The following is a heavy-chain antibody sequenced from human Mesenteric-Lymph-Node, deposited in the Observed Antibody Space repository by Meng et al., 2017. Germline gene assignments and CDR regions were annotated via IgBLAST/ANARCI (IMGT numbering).Heavy chain of an antibody. Sequence: SGPTLVKPTETRTLTCTVSGFSLSNARMGVSWIRQPPGKALEWLAHIFSNDEKSYSTSLKSRLTISKDTSKSQVVLTMTNMDPVDTATYYCARILLRYFDWFDRVHTFGAFDIWGQGTMVTVSS. CDR2: IFSNDEK. V-gene: IGHV2-26*01. D-gene: IGHD3-9*01. J-gene: IGHJ3*02. CDR3: ARILLRYFDWFDRVHTFGAFDI. CDR1: GFSLSNARMG.